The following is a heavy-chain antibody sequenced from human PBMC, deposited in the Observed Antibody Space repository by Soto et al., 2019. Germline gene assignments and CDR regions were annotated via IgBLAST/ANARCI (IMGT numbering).Heavy chain of an antibody. J-gene: IGHJ1*01. Sequence: SETLSLTCTVSGGSISSYYWSWIRQPPGKGLEWIGYIYYSGSTTYNPSLRSRVNISVDTSKNQFSMKLSSVTAADTAVYYCARLGHVYYYDSSGYREYFQHWGQGTLVTVS. D-gene: IGHD3-22*01. V-gene: IGHV4-59*01. CDR3: ARLGHVYYYDSSGYREYFQH. CDR2: IYYSGST. CDR1: GGSISSYY.